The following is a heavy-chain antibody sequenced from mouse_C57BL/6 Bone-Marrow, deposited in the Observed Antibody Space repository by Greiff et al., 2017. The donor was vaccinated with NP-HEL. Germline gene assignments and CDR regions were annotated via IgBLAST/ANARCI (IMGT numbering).Heavy chain of an antibody. Sequence: DVMLVESGGGLVKPGGSLKLSCAASGFTFSSYAMSWVRQTPEKRLEWVATISDGGSYTYYPDNVKGRFTIFRDNAKNNLYLQMSHLKSEDTAMYYCARGTMVTTKVYFDYWGQGTTHTVSS. D-gene: IGHD2-2*01. CDR2: ISDGGSYT. CDR3: ARGTMVTTKVYFDY. V-gene: IGHV5-4*03. J-gene: IGHJ2*01. CDR1: GFTFSSYA.